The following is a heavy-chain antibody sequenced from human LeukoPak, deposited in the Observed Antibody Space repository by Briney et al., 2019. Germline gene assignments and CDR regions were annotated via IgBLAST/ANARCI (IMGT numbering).Heavy chain of an antibody. V-gene: IGHV3-23*01. D-gene: IGHD1-26*01. CDR1: GFTFSTYG. J-gene: IGHJ4*02. CDR2: ISGSGGST. Sequence: GGSLRLSCAASGFTFSTYGMSWVRQAPGKGLEWVSAISGSGGSTYYADSVKGRFTISRDNSKNTLYLQMNSLRAEDTAVYYCAKDGFVPPPHSRRSGRPYYYDDWGQGTLVTVSS. CDR3: AKDGFVPPPHSRRSGRPYYYDD.